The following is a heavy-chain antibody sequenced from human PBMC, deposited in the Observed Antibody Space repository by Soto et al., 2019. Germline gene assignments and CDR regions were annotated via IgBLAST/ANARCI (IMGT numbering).Heavy chain of an antibody. D-gene: IGHD3-10*01. Sequence: ASVRVSCKASGGTFSSYAISWVRQAPGQGLEWMGGIIPIFGTANYAQKFQGRVTITADESTSTAYMELSSLRSEDTAVYYCASGGIWFGEFPFFDYWGQGTLVTVSS. V-gene: IGHV1-69*13. J-gene: IGHJ4*02. CDR3: ASGGIWFGEFPFFDY. CDR2: IIPIFGTA. CDR1: GGTFSSYA.